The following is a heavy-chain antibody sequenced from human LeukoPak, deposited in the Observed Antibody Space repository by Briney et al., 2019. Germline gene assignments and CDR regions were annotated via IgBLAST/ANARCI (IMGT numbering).Heavy chain of an antibody. V-gene: IGHV4-34*01. J-gene: IGHJ5*02. CDR2: INHSGST. Sequence: PSETLSLTCAVYGGSFSGYYWSWIRQPPGKGLEWIGEINHSGSTNYNPSLKSRVTISVDTSKNQFSLKLSSVTAADTAVCYCARGLYSNYVSNWFDPWGQGTLVTVSS. CDR3: ARGLYSNYVSNWFDP. CDR1: GGSFSGYY. D-gene: IGHD4-11*01.